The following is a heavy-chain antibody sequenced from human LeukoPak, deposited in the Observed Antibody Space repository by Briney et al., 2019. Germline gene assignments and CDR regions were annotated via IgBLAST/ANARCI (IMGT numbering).Heavy chain of an antibody. J-gene: IGHJ6*03. CDR2: ISGSGGST. D-gene: IGHD2-15*01. CDR1: GFTFSSYA. V-gene: IGHV3-23*01. CDR3: AKTPDIPYYYYYMDV. Sequence: GGSLRLSCAASGFTFSSYAMSWVRQAPGKGLEWVSAISGSGGSTYYADSVKGRFTISRDNSKNTLYLQMNSLRAEDTAVYYCAKTPDIPYYYYYMDVWGEGTTVTVSS.